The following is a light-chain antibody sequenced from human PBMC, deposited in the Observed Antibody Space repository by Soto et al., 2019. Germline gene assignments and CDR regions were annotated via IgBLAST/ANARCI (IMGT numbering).Light chain of an antibody. CDR3: SSFTTSSTRV. Sequence: QLVLTQPASVSGSPGQSITISCTGTSSDVGSYNLVSWYQQYPGKAPKLMIYEVSYRPSGVSNRFSGSKSGNTASLTISGLQAEDEADYYCSSFTTSSTRVFGTGTKVTVL. J-gene: IGLJ1*01. V-gene: IGLV2-14*02. CDR1: SSDVGSYNL. CDR2: EVS.